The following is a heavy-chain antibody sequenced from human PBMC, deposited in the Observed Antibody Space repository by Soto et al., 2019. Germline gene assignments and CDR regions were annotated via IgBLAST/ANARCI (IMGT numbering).Heavy chain of an antibody. CDR2: ISGSGGST. V-gene: IGHV3-23*01. D-gene: IGHD6-6*01. Sequence: PXESLSLSCAASGFTFSSYSMSWVRQAPGKGLEWVSAISGSGGSTYYADSVKGRFTISRDNSKNTLYLQMNSLRAEDTAVYYCKVSSIAARGNLGYWGQGTLVTVSS. CDR3: KVSSIAARGNLGY. J-gene: IGHJ4*02. CDR1: GFTFSSYS.